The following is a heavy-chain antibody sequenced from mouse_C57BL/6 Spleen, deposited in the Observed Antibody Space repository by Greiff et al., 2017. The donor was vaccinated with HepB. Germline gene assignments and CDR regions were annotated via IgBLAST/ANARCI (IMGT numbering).Heavy chain of an antibody. D-gene: IGHD2-4*01. V-gene: IGHV5-6*01. CDR2: ISSGGSYT. CDR3: ARGAYYDYDEGYYFDY. CDR1: GFTFSSYG. Sequence: EVQGVESGGDLVKPGGSLKLSCAASGFTFSSYGMSWVRQTPDKRLEWVATISSGGSYTYYPDSVKGRFTISRDNAKNTLYLQMSSLKSEDTAMYYCARGAYYDYDEGYYFDYWGQGTTLTVSS. J-gene: IGHJ2*01.